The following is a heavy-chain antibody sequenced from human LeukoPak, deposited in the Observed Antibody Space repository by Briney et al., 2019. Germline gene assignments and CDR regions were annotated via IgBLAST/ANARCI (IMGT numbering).Heavy chain of an antibody. J-gene: IGHJ6*02. CDR2: TSYDGSKK. CDR1: GFTFRSYG. CDR3: AKDEDAYCGGDSSPYLDFNIDG. Sequence: GGSLRLSCAASGFTFRSYGMHWVRQAPGKGLEWVAVTSYDGSKKYYGDSVKGRFTISRDNSKNTLYLQMNSLKTEDTGVVYCAKDEDAYCGGDSSPYLDFNIDGWGQGTTVTVSS. V-gene: IGHV3-30*18. D-gene: IGHD2-21*02.